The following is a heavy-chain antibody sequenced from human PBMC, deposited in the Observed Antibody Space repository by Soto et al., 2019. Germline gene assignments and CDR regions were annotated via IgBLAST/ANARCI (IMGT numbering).Heavy chain of an antibody. CDR2: ISAYNGNT. Sequence: QVQLVQSGAEVKKPGASVKVSCKASGYTFTSYGISWVRQAPGQGLEWMGWISAYNGNTNYAQKLQGRVTMTTDTSTSTAYMDQRSLRSDDTAVYYCARQADYDILAGYYNPRFDYWGQGTLVTVSS. D-gene: IGHD3-9*01. CDR3: ARQADYDILAGYYNPRFDY. CDR1: GYTFTSYG. V-gene: IGHV1-18*01. J-gene: IGHJ4*02.